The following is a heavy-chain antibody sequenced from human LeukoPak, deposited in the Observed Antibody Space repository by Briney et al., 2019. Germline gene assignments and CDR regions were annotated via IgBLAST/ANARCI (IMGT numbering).Heavy chain of an antibody. CDR2: INPSGGIT. CDR3: ASRSQSGKGWTFEDY. Sequence: GASVKVSCKASGYTFTSYYMHWVRQAPGQGLEWMGIINPSGGITSYAQKFQGRITMTRDTSTSTVYMELSSLRSEDTAVYYCASRSQSGKGWTFEDYWGQGTLVTVSS. D-gene: IGHD3-3*01. J-gene: IGHJ4*02. CDR1: GYTFTSYY. V-gene: IGHV1-46*01.